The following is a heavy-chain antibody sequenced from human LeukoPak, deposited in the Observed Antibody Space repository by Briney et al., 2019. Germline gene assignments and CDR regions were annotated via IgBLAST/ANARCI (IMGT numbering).Heavy chain of an antibody. CDR1: GFTFSSYA. D-gene: IGHD2-2*01. Sequence: GGSLRLSCAASGFTFSSYAMSWVRQAPGKGLEWVSAISGSGGSTYYADSVKGRFTISRDDSKNTLYLQMNSLRAEDTAVYYCAKGLDIVVPYYAMDVWGQGTTVTVSS. V-gene: IGHV3-23*01. CDR3: AKGLDIVVPYYAMDV. CDR2: ISGSGGST. J-gene: IGHJ6*02.